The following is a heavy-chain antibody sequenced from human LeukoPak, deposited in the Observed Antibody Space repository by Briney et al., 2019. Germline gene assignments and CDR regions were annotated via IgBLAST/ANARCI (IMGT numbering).Heavy chain of an antibody. CDR1: GFTFSSYA. J-gene: IGHJ6*03. Sequence: GGSLRLSCAASGFTFSSYAMNWVRQAPGKGLEWVSSISGSGGGTYYADSVKGRFSISRDNSKNTLYLQMNSLRADDTAVYYCAKDSWQFAPDYYYYMDVWGKGTTVTVSS. CDR3: AKDSWQFAPDYYYYMDV. V-gene: IGHV3-23*01. CDR2: ISGSGGGT. D-gene: IGHD2-15*01.